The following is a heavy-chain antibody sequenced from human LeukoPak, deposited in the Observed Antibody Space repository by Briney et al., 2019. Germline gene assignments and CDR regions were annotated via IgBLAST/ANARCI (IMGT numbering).Heavy chain of an antibody. D-gene: IGHD2-15*01. J-gene: IGHJ3*02. V-gene: IGHV3-11*04. CDR2: ISSSGSTI. Sequence: GGSLRLSCAASGFTFSDYYMSWIRQPPGKGLEWVSYISSSGSTIYYADSVKGRFTISRDNAKNSMYQQMNSLRAEDTAVYYCARVVVVAATADFDAFDIWGQGTMVTVSS. CDR1: GFTFSDYY. CDR3: ARVVVVAATADFDAFDI.